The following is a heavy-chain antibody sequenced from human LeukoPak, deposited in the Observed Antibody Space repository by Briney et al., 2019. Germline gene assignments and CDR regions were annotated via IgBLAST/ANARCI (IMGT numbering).Heavy chain of an antibody. CDR2: INGYGSST. J-gene: IGHJ4*02. D-gene: IGHD5-18*01. CDR1: GFTFVSYW. CDR3: ARDAPGNTALDY. Sequence: GGSLRLSCAASGFTFVSYWMHWVRQAPGKGLVWVSRINGYGSSTDFADSVKGRFTISRDNAKNTLYLQMNSLRAEDTAVYYCARDAPGNTALDYWGQGTLATVSS. V-gene: IGHV3-74*01.